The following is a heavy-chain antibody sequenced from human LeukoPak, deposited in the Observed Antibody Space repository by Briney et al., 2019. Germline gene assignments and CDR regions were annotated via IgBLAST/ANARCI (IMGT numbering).Heavy chain of an antibody. CDR1: GYTFTSYD. D-gene: IGHD6-13*01. CDR2: MNLNSGNT. J-gene: IGHJ5*02. CDR3: ARTPTKVAAAGTSWFDP. V-gene: IGHV1-8*01. Sequence: ASVKVSFKASGYTFTSYDINWVRQATGQGLEWMGWMNLNSGNTGYAKKFQGRVTMTRNTSISTAYMELRSLRSEDTAVYYCARTPTKVAAAGTSWFDPWGQGTLVTVSS.